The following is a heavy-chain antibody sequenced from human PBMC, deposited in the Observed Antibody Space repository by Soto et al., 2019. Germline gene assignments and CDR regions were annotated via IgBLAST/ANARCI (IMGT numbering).Heavy chain of an antibody. V-gene: IGHV4-31*03. CDR3: AREGMNYNDSSGYWVRNGMDG. CDR2: IYYSGNT. Sequence: PSETLSLTCTVSGGSISSGGYYWSWIRQHPGKGLEWIGYIYYSGNTYYNPSLKSRVTISIDTSKNQFSLKLSSVTAADTAVYYCAREGMNYNDSSGYWVRNGMDGSGQGTTVTVSS. D-gene: IGHD3-22*01. J-gene: IGHJ6*02. CDR1: GGSISSGGYY.